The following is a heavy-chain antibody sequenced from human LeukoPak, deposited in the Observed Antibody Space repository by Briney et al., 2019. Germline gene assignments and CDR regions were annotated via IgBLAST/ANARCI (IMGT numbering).Heavy chain of an antibody. CDR1: GFTFSSYW. D-gene: IGHD3-22*01. J-gene: IGHJ4*02. CDR2: INSDVSRT. Sequence: GGSLRLSCAASGFTFSSYWMHWVRQAPGKGLVWVSRINSDVSRTSYADSVKGRFTISRDNSKNTLYLQMNSLRADDTAVYYCAKYLSSGFLYYFDYGGQGTRVTVSS. V-gene: IGHV3-74*01. CDR3: AKYLSSGFLYYFDY.